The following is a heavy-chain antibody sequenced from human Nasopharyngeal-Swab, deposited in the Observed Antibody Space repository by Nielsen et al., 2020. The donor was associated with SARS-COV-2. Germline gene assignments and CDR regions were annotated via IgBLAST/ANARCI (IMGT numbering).Heavy chain of an antibody. CDR1: GYTFTSYG. Sequence: ASVKVSCKASGYTFTSYGISWVRQAPGQGLEWMGWISAYNGNTNYAQKLQGRVTITADESTSTAYMELSSLRSEDTAVYYCAKANNVLRFLEWSNGTQTYGMDVWGQGTTVTVSS. D-gene: IGHD3-3*01. J-gene: IGHJ6*02. V-gene: IGHV1-18*01. CDR2: ISAYNGNT. CDR3: AKANNVLRFLEWSNGTQTYGMDV.